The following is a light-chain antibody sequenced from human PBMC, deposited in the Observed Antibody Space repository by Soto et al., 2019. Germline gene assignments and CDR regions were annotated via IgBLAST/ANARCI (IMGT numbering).Light chain of an antibody. CDR1: QSVSSN. Sequence: EIVMTQSPATLSVSPGERPTLSCGASQSVSSNLACYQQKPGQPPRLLIYGASTRATGTPAGFSGSGSGTEFTLTISSLQSEYFAVYYCQQYNNCPYTFGQGTKLEIK. CDR3: QQYNNCPYT. V-gene: IGKV3-15*01. CDR2: GAS. J-gene: IGKJ2*01.